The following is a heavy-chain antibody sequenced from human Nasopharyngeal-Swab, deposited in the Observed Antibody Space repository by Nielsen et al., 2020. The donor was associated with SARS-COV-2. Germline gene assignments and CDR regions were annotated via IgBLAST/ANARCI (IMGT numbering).Heavy chain of an antibody. V-gene: IGHV3-21*01. CDR2: ISSSSGYI. CDR1: GFTFSSSS. Sequence: GESLKISCAASGFTFSSSSMNWVRQAPGKGLEWVSSISSSSGYIYYADSVKGRFTISRDNARNTLYLQMNSLRVEDTAVYYCVKHQGSSSDQWGQGTLVTVSS. CDR3: VKHQGSSSDQ. J-gene: IGHJ4*02.